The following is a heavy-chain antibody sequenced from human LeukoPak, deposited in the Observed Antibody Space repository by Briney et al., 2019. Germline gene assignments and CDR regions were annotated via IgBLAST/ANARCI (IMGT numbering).Heavy chain of an antibody. J-gene: IGHJ3*02. D-gene: IGHD2-2*01. Sequence: GASVKVSCKASGYTFTSYDINWVRQATGQGLEWMGWMNPNSGNTGYAQKFQGRVTMTRNTSISTAYMELSSLRSEDTAVYYCARGDIVVVPAAGAFDIWGQGTMVTVSS. CDR3: ARGDIVVVPAAGAFDI. V-gene: IGHV1-8*01. CDR2: MNPNSGNT. CDR1: GYTFTSYD.